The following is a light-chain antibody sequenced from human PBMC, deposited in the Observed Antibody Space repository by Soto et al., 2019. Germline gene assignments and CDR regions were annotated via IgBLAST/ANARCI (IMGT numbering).Light chain of an antibody. CDR3: CSYTSSSTLV. CDR2: EVS. J-gene: IGLJ1*01. CDR1: SSDVGGYNY. V-gene: IGLV2-14*01. Sequence: QSALAQPASVSGSPGQSSTISCTGTSSDVGGYNYVSWYQQHPGKAPKLMIYEVSNRPSGVSNRFSGSKSGNTASLTISGLQAEDEADYYCCSYTSSSTLVFGTGTKVTVL.